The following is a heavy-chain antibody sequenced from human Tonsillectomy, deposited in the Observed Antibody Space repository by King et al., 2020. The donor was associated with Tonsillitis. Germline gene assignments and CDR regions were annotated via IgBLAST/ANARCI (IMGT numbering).Heavy chain of an antibody. J-gene: IGHJ3*02. CDR1: GFTFSSYA. D-gene: IGHD3-9*01. V-gene: IGHV3-23*04. CDR3: AKDDVLSRYYDILTGTTDAFDI. Sequence: VQLVESGGGLVQPGGSLRLSCAASGFTFSSYAMSWVRQAPGKGLEWVSAISGSGGSTYYADSVKGRFTISRDNSKNTLYLQMNSLRAEDTAVYYCAKDDVLSRYYDILTGTTDAFDIWGQGTMVTVSS. CDR2: ISGSGGST.